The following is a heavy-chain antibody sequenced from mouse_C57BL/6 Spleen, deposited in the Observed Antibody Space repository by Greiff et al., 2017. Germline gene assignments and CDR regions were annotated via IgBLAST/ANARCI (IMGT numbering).Heavy chain of an antibody. Sequence: VKLQQPGAELVKPGASVKLSCKASGYTFTSYWMQWVKQRPGQGLEWIGEIDPSDSDTNYTQKFKGKATLTVDTSSSTAYMQLSSLTSEDSAVYYCSRSGYDVGFAYWGQGTLVTVSA. J-gene: IGHJ3*01. CDR1: GYTFTSYW. D-gene: IGHD2-2*01. CDR3: SRSGYDVGFAY. V-gene: IGHV1-50*01. CDR2: IDPSDSDT.